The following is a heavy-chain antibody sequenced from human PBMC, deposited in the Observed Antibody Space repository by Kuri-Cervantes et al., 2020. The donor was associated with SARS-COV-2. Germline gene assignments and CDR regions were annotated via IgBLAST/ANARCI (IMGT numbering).Heavy chain of an antibody. CDR2: VSGGGGSA. CDR3: ARLRVAAAGDP. V-gene: IGHV3-23*01. Sequence: GESLKISCSASGFTFQSYAMTWVRQPPGKGLEWVSTVSGGGGSAYYSDSVRGRFTISRDNSKNTLYLQMNSLRAEDTAVYYCARLRVAAAGDPWGQGTLVTVSS. D-gene: IGHD6-13*01. J-gene: IGHJ5*02. CDR1: GFTFQSYA.